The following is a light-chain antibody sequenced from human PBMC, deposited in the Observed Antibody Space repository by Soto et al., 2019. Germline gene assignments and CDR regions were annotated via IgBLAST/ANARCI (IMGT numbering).Light chain of an antibody. CDR3: QSYDNGLRVV. Sequence: QSVLTQPPSVSGAPGQRVTISCTGSSSNVGAGYDVQWYQQLPGTAPKLLISGNNNRPSGVPDRFAGSKSGTSAALAITGLKAEDEAEYYCQSYDNGLRVVFGGGTKLTVL. CDR2: GNN. CDR1: SSNVGAGYD. J-gene: IGLJ2*01. V-gene: IGLV1-40*01.